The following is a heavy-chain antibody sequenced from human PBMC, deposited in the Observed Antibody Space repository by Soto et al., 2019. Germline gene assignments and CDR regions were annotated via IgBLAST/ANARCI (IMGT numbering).Heavy chain of an antibody. Sequence: QVQLVQSGAEVKKPGSSVKVSCKASGGTFSSYAISWVRQAPGQGLEWMGGIIPISDTTNYAQKFQGRVTITADESTGTAYMELSSLRAEDTAVYYCARSQGSSTSLEIYYYYYYGMDVWGHRTTVTVSS. CDR3: ARSQGSSTSLEIYYYYYYGMDV. CDR1: GGTFSSYA. CDR2: IIPISDTT. D-gene: IGHD2-2*01. V-gene: IGHV1-69*01. J-gene: IGHJ6*02.